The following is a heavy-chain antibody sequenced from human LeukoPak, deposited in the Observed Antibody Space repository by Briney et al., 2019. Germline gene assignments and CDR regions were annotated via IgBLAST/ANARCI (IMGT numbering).Heavy chain of an antibody. CDR2: ISGYNGNT. CDR3: ARELLFDY. J-gene: IGHJ4*02. V-gene: IGHV1-18*01. Sequence: ASVKVSCKASGYTFTTYNINWVRQAPGQGLEWMGWISGYNGNTNYAQKLQGRVTMTTDTSTSTAYMELRSLKSDDTAVYYCARELLFDYWGQGTLVTVSS. CDR1: GYTFTTYN. D-gene: IGHD2-15*01.